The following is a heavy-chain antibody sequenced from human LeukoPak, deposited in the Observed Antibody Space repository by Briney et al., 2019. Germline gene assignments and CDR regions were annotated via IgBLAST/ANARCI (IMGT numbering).Heavy chain of an antibody. Sequence: GESLRLSCAASVFTFSSYAMSWVRQAPGKGLEWVSGISGSGGSTYYADSVKGRFTISRDNSKNTLYLQMNSLRAEDTAVYYCARDPNSGSYYLDYWGQGTLVTVSS. CDR3: ARDPNSGSYYLDY. V-gene: IGHV3-23*01. CDR2: ISGSGGST. D-gene: IGHD1-26*01. J-gene: IGHJ4*02. CDR1: VFTFSSYA.